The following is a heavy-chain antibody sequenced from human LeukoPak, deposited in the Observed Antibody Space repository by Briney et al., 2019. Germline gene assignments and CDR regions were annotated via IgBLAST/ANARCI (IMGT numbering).Heavy chain of an antibody. CDR3: ARGRSSAFDT. Sequence: SQTLSLTCGISGGSVSTNGVAWNWIRQSPSRGLEWLGRTYYRSKWYNDYAVSVKSRITINPDTSRNQFSLQLNSVTPGDTAVYYCARGRSSAFDTWGQGTVVTVSS. CDR2: TYYRSKWYN. V-gene: IGHV6-1*01. CDR1: GGSVSTNGVA. J-gene: IGHJ3*02.